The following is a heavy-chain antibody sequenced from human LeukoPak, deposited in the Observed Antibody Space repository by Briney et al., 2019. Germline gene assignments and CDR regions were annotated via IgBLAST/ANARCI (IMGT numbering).Heavy chain of an antibody. Sequence: GGSLRLSCAASGFTFSGFATSWVRRTPGKGLEWVSGISGSGDNILYADSVKGRFTISRDNSKNTLYLEMNSLRAEDTTIYYCAKMKGHPLPKYYMDVWGQGTTVTVSS. D-gene: IGHD1-26*01. V-gene: IGHV3-23*01. CDR2: ISGSGDNI. CDR1: GFTFSGFA. J-gene: IGHJ6*01. CDR3: AKMKGHPLPKYYMDV.